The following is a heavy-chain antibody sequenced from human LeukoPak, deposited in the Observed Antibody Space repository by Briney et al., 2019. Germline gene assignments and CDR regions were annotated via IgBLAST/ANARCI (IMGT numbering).Heavy chain of an antibody. J-gene: IGHJ5*02. CDR2: IYYSGST. Sequence: SETLSLTCAVSGDSISSYYWSWIRQPPGKGLEWIGYIYYSGSTNYNPSLKSRVTISVDTSKNQFSLKLSSVTAADTAVYYCARTYDFWSGPTNWFDPWGQGTLVTVSS. V-gene: IGHV4-59*01. CDR3: ARTYDFWSGPTNWFDP. CDR1: GDSISSYY. D-gene: IGHD3-3*01.